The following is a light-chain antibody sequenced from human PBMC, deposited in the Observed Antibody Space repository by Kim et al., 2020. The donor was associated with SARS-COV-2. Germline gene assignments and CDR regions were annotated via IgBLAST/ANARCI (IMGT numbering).Light chain of an antibody. J-gene: IGKJ1*01. CDR1: QGISNY. CDR2: AAS. V-gene: IGKV1-27*01. CDR3: QQCKGAPWT. Sequence: ASVGDRVTIAGGASQGISNYLAWYQQKPGKGPKLLIYAASALRSGVPSRFSGSGSGTDFTLTITSLQPEDVAVYYCQQCKGAPWTFGHGTKVDIK.